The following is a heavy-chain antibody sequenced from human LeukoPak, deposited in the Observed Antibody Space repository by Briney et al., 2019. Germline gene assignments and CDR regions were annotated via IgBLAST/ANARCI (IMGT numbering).Heavy chain of an antibody. Sequence: SETLSLTCTVSGGSISSSSSYWGWIRQPPGKGLEWIGSIYYSGSTYYNPSLKSRITISVDTSKNQFSLKLNSVTAADTAVYYCARRGFGDDWFDPWGQGTLVTVSS. J-gene: IGHJ5*02. CDR2: IYYSGST. CDR3: ARRGFGDDWFDP. V-gene: IGHV4-39*07. CDR1: GGSISSSSSY. D-gene: IGHD3-10*01.